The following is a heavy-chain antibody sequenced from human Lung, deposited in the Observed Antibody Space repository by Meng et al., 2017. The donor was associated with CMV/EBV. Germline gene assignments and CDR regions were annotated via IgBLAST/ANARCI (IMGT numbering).Heavy chain of an antibody. Sequence: QVQLAQSGAEVKEPGASVKLSCKTSGYTFSDYHIHWVRQAPGQGLEWMGWISPYNGNTNYAEKVQDRVTITMHTSTNTAYMELRSLRPDDTAVYYCAREVYYYYRHGPDYWGQGTLVTVSS. V-gene: IGHV1-18*04. CDR2: ISPYNGNT. D-gene: IGHD3-16*01. J-gene: IGHJ4*02. CDR3: AREVYYYYRHGPDY. CDR1: GYTFSDYH.